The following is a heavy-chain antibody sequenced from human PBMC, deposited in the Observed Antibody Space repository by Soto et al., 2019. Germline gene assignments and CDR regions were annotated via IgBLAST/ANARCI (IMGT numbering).Heavy chain of an antibody. Sequence: QVQLVQSGAEVKKPGASVKVSCKASGYTFTGYYMHWVRQAPGQGLEWMGWINPNSGGTNYAQKFQGWVTRTRATSISPPYMEVNRRRSDDRAVYYCAGGGGYSYAYWGQGTRVTFS. CDR3: AGGGGYSYAY. CDR2: INPNSGGT. D-gene: IGHD5-18*01. J-gene: IGHJ4*02. V-gene: IGHV1-2*04. CDR1: GYTFTGYY.